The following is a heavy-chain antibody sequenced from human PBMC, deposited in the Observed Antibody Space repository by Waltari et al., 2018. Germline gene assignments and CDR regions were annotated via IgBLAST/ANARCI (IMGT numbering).Heavy chain of an antibody. CDR2: INPIGGST. V-gene: IGHV1-46*01. CDR3: AIRGDRYGDRFDY. CDR1: GYTFTSYY. J-gene: IGHJ4*02. Sequence: QVQLVQSGAEVKKPGASVKVSCKASGYTFTSYYMHWVRQAPGQGLEWMGIINPIGGSTSYEQKFQGRVTMTRDTSTSTVYMELSSLGSEDTAVYYCAIRGDRYGDRFDYWGQGTLVTVSS. D-gene: IGHD4-17*01.